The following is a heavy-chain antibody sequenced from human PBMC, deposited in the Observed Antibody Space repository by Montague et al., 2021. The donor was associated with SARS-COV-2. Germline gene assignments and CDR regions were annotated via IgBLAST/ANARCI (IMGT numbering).Heavy chain of an antibody. J-gene: IGHJ4*02. V-gene: IGHV3-20*04. Sequence: SLRISCAASGFNFDDYGMSWVRQAPGKGLEWVSGIYWNGGTTSYADSVKGRFTISRDNAKNSLYLQMNSLRAEDTALYYCARDHAYTSSSDYWGQGTLVTVSS. CDR1: GFNFDDYG. CDR3: ARDHAYTSSSDY. CDR2: IYWNGGTT. D-gene: IGHD3-16*01.